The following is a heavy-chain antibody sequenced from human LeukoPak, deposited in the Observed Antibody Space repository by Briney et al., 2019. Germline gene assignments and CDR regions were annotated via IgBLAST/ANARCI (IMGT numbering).Heavy chain of an antibody. CDR3: ARVASNYDFDY. V-gene: IGHV3-20*04. CDR1: GFTFSSYE. D-gene: IGHD4-11*01. Sequence: PGGSLRLSCAASGFTFSSYEMNWVRQAPGKGLEWVSGINWNGGNTGYAGSVKGRFTISRDNAKNSLYLQMNSLRAEDTALYYCARVASNYDFDYWGQGTLVTVSS. J-gene: IGHJ4*02. CDR2: INWNGGNT.